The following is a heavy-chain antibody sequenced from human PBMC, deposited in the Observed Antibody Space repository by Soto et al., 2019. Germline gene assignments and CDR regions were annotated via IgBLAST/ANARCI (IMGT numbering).Heavy chain of an antibody. J-gene: IGHJ4*02. CDR3: AKDKVPVVVTAPFDY. Sequence: QVQLVESGGGVVQPGRSLRLSCAASGFTFSSYGMHWVRQAPGKGPEWVAVISYDGSNKYYADSAKGRFTISRDNSKNTLYLQMNSLRAEDTAVYYCAKDKVPVVVTAPFDYWGQGTLVTVSS. CDR2: ISYDGSNK. D-gene: IGHD2-21*02. V-gene: IGHV3-30*18. CDR1: GFTFSSYG.